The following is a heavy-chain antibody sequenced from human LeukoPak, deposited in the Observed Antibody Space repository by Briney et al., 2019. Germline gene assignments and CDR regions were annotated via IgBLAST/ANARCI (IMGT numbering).Heavy chain of an antibody. CDR3: ARGAQTWFDP. CDR2: INPNSGGT. V-gene: IGHV1-2*02. CDR1: GYSFTSDW. Sequence: APVKVSCKTSGYSFTSDWMHWVRQAPGQGLAWMGWINPNSGGTNYAQKFQGRVTMTRDTSISTAYMELSRLRSDDTAVYYCARGAQTWFDPWGQGTLVTVSS. J-gene: IGHJ5*02.